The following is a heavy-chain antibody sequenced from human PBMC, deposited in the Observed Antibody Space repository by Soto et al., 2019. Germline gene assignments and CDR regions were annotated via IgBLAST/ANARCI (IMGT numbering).Heavy chain of an antibody. CDR3: ARGVGMMDLTHYYYGMDV. V-gene: IGHV1-69*01. Sequence: QVQLVQSGAEVKKPGSSVKVSCKASGGTFSSYAISWVRQAPGQGLEWMGGIIPIFGTANYAQKFQGRVTITADESTSTAYMELSSLRSEDTAVYYCARGVGMMDLTHYYYGMDVWGPGTTVTVSS. CDR2: IIPIFGTA. CDR1: GGTFSSYA. J-gene: IGHJ6*02. D-gene: IGHD1-26*01.